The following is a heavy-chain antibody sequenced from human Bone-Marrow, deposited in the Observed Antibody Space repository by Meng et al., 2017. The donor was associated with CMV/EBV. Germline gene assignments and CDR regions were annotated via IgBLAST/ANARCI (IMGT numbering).Heavy chain of an antibody. CDR3: ARTEDPYYYDSSGYYWWYVFDY. V-gene: IGHV1-18*01. D-gene: IGHD3-22*01. J-gene: IGHJ4*02. Sequence: ASVKVSCKASGYTFTSYGISWVRQAPGQGLEWMGWISAYNGNTNYAQKLQGRVTMTTDTSTSTAYMELRSLRSDDTAVYYCARTEDPYYYDSSGYYWWYVFDYWGQGTRVTVSS. CDR2: ISAYNGNT. CDR1: GYTFTSYG.